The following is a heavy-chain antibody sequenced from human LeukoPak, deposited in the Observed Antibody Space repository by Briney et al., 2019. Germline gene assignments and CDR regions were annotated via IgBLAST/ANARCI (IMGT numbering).Heavy chain of an antibody. CDR3: GKTTVGYSSGQKPAWPVDY. Sequence: GGSLRLSCEASGLTFGSHAMYWVRQAPGKGLEWVAGIFGSGGSPHYADSVKGRFTISRDNPRNTVYLQTNSLRDEDTAVYYCGKTTVGYSSGQKPAWPVDYWGQGTLVTVSS. D-gene: IGHD5-18*01. CDR2: IFGSGGSP. CDR1: GLTFGSHA. V-gene: IGHV3-23*01. J-gene: IGHJ4*02.